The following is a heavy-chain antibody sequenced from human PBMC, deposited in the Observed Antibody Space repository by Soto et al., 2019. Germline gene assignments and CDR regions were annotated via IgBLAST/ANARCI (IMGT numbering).Heavy chain of an antibody. CDR3: ARVSWSGSHWFDP. D-gene: IGHD3-3*01. CDR1: GYTFTIYC. J-gene: IGHJ5*02. CDR2: ISAYNGNT. V-gene: IGHV1-18*01. Sequence: ASVKVSCKASGYTFTIYCISWVRQAPGQGLEWMGWISAYNGNTNYAQKLQGRVTMTTDTSTSTAYMELRSLRSDDTAVYYCARVSWSGSHWFDPWGQGTLVTVSS.